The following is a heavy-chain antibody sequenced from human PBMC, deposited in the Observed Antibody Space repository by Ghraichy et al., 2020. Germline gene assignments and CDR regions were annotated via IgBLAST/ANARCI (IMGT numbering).Heavy chain of an antibody. CDR3: AKILWFETLDYCGMDV. J-gene: IGHJ6*02. V-gene: IGHV3-30*18. CDR1: GFTFSSYG. CDR2: ISYDGTNK. D-gene: IGHD3-10*01. Sequence: GGSLRLSCAASGFTFSSYGMHWVRQAPGKGLEWVAVISYDGTNKYYADSVRGRFTISRDNSKNTLYLQMNSLRAEDTAVFYCAKILWFETLDYCGMDVWGQGTTVTVSS.